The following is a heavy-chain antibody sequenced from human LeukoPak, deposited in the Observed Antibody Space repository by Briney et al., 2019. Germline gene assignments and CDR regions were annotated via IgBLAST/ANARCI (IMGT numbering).Heavy chain of an antibody. CDR2: IYYSGRT. CDR3: ARGITLVRGIIDPPYYFDY. D-gene: IGHD3-10*01. CDR1: GGSITKYY. J-gene: IGHJ4*02. Sequence: SETLSLTCTVSGGSITKYYWSWVRQPPGEGLEWIGYIYYSGRTHYNPSLKSRVTISLDTSKNQFSLKLSSVTAADTAVYYCARGITLVRGIIDPPYYFDYRGQGTLVTVSS. V-gene: IGHV4-59*01.